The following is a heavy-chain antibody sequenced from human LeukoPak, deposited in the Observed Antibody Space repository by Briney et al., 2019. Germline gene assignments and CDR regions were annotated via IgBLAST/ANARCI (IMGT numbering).Heavy chain of an antibody. CDR3: ARVPLGGGNSWYWFDP. V-gene: IGHV3-30*02. Sequence: GGSLRLSCAASGFTFSNYGIHWVRQAPGKGLEWVTFMQYDGSDKFYADSVKGRFTISRDNSKNTVYLQMNSLRTEDTAVYYCARVPLGGGNSWYWFDPWGQGTLVTVSS. CDR1: GFTFSNYG. J-gene: IGHJ5*02. CDR2: MQYDGSDK. D-gene: IGHD6-13*01.